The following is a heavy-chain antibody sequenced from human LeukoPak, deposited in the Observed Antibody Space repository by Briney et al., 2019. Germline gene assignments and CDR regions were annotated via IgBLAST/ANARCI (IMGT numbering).Heavy chain of an antibody. CDR2: ISGSGGNT. D-gene: IGHD2-2*02. Sequence: GGSLRLSCAASEFTFSSYGMSWVRQAPGKGLEWVSAISGSGGNTYYADSVKGRFTISRDNSNNTLYLQMNSLSAKDMAVYYCAKASRRHWGSSSCYTLDYWGQGTLVTVSS. CDR1: EFTFSSYG. CDR3: AKASRRHWGSSSCYTLDY. V-gene: IGHV3-23*01. J-gene: IGHJ4*02.